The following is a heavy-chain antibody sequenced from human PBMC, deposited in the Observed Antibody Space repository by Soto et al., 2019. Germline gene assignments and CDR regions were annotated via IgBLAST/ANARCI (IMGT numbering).Heavy chain of an antibody. J-gene: IGHJ5*02. V-gene: IGHV4-4*02. CDR2: VYHTGDT. CDR1: GGTVASSHW. D-gene: IGHD2-21*02. Sequence: SETLSLTCGVPGGTVASSHWWSWVRQSPGRGLEWIGNVYHTGDTNFNPSLQSRVTFSVDKSNNQFSLRLTSVTAADTAVYFCAREIVTAGGNNYFDPWGPGTLVTVSS. CDR3: AREIVTAGGNNYFDP.